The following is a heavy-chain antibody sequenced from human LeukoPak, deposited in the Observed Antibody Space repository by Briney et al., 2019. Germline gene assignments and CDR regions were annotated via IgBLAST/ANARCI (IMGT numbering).Heavy chain of an antibody. J-gene: IGHJ3*02. V-gene: IGHV4-59*01. Sequence: SETLSLTCTVSGGSISSYYWSWIRQPPGKGLEWIGYIYYSGSTNYNPSLKSRVTISVDTSKNQFSLKLSSVTAADTAVYYCARDQSRYENAFDIWGQGTMVTVSS. CDR3: ARDQSRYENAFDI. D-gene: IGHD1-14*01. CDR2: IYYSGST. CDR1: GGSISSYY.